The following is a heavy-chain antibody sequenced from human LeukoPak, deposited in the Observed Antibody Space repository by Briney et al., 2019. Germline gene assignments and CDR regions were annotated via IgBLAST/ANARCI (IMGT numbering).Heavy chain of an antibody. V-gene: IGHV1-46*01. CDR3: ARDHYYTLTGYPDYYDYYYMDV. CDR1: GYTFSSYY. CDR2: INPSGGST. D-gene: IGHD3-9*01. J-gene: IGHJ6*03. Sequence: ASVKVSCRASGYTFSSYYMHWVRQAPGEGLEGMGIINPSGGSTSYAQKLQGRVTMTRDTSTSKVSVELSSLTSEDTAVYYCARDHYYTLTGYPDYYDYYYMDVWGKGTTVTVSS.